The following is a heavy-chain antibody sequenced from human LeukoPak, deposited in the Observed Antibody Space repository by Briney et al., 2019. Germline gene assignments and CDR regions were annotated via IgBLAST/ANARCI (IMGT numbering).Heavy chain of an antibody. V-gene: IGHV3-64*01. J-gene: IGHJ4*02. Sequence: GGSLRLSCAASGFTFSDYAMHWVRQAPGKGLEFVSVIGPIGVYTYYANSVKGRFTISRDNSKSTVSLQMGSLRDEDMAVYYCARSPPGRTNWNNYDYWGRGTLVTVSS. CDR3: ARSPPGRTNWNNYDY. D-gene: IGHD1-1*01. CDR1: GFTFSDYA. CDR2: IGPIGVYT.